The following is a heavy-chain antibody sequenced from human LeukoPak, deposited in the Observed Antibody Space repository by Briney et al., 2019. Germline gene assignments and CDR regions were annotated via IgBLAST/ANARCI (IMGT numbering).Heavy chain of an antibody. D-gene: IGHD5-18*01. Sequence: GGSLRLSCAASGFTFSNYAMTWVRQAPGKGLQWVSAISDSGDSTYYADSVEGRFTISRDNSKNTLYLQMNSLRAEDTAVYYCARKRGYSYGPPDYWGQGTLVTVSS. V-gene: IGHV3-23*01. J-gene: IGHJ4*02. CDR3: ARKRGYSYGPPDY. CDR2: ISDSGDST. CDR1: GFTFSNYA.